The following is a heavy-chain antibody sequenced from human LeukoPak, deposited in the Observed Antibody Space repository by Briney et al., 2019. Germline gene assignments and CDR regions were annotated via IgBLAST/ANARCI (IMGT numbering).Heavy chain of an antibody. J-gene: IGHJ2*01. Sequence: HPGGSLRLSCVASGFTFDDYAMHWVRQAPGKGLEWVSGISWNSGSIGYADSVKGRFTISRDNAKNSLYLQMNSLRAEDAAVYYCAKGYIIVGRQWYLDLWGRGTLVGVSS. V-gene: IGHV3-9*01. CDR3: AKGYIIVGRQWYLDL. CDR2: ISWNSGSI. D-gene: IGHD2-2*01. CDR1: GFTFDDYA.